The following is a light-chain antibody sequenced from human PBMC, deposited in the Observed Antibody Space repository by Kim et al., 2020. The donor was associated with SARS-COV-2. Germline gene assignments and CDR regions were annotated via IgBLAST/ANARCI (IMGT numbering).Light chain of an antibody. Sequence: AIQLTQSPSSLSASVGDRVTLTCRASQGISSALVWYQQKPGKPPKLLIYDASSLGGGVPLRFSGRGSGTYFTLTISSLQPEDFAIYWCQQFNSYPLTFGGGTKVDIK. CDR3: QQFNSYPLT. CDR1: QGISSA. V-gene: IGKV1-13*02. CDR2: DAS. J-gene: IGKJ4*01.